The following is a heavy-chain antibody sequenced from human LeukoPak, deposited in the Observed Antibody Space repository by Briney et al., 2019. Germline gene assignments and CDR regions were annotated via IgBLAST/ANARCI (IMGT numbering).Heavy chain of an antibody. CDR3: ARRAYSSGYYYFDY. V-gene: IGHV4-59*08. CDR1: GGSISSYY. D-gene: IGHD3-22*01. J-gene: IGHJ4*02. Sequence: SETLSLTCTVSGGSISSYYWSWIRQPPGKGLEWIGYMYYSGSTNHNPSLKSRVTISADTSKDQFSLQLSSVTAADTAVYYCARRAYSSGYYYFDYWGQGTLVTVSS. CDR2: MYYSGST.